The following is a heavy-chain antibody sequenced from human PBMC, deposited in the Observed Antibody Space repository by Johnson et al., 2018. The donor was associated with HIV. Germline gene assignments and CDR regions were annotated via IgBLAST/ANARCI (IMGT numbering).Heavy chain of an antibody. D-gene: IGHD6-6*01. CDR2: ISYDGSNK. CDR1: GFTLSSYA. CDR3: AKGIAARTDAFDI. V-gene: IGHV3-30-3*01. J-gene: IGHJ3*02. Sequence: QVQLVESGGGLVQPGGSLRLACAASGFTLSSYAMHWVRQAPGKGLEWVAVISYDGSNKYSADSVKGRFTISRDNSKNTLYLQMNSLRAEDTAVYYCAKGIAARTDAFDIWGQGTMVTVSS.